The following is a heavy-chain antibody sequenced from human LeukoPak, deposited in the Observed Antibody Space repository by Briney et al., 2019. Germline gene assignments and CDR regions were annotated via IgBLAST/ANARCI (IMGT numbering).Heavy chain of an antibody. CDR1: GFTFSNAW. CDR3: ARMSIAAAGFDY. V-gene: IGHV3-15*01. J-gene: IGHJ4*02. D-gene: IGHD6-13*01. CDR2: IKSKTEGATA. Sequence: GGSLRLSCAASGFTFSNAWMSWVRQAPGKGLEWLGRIKSKTEGATADYAAAVRDRFTISRDDSKNTLYLQMNSLRAEDTAVYYCARMSIAAAGFDYWGQGTLVTVSS.